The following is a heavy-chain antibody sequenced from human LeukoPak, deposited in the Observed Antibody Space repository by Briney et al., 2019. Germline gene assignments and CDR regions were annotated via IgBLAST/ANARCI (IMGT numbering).Heavy chain of an antibody. V-gene: IGHV4-61*02. CDR3: ARGRPIAAAYYYYMDV. Sequence: SETLSLTCTVSGGSISSGSYYWSWIRQPAGKGLEWIGRIYTSGSTNYNPSLKSRVTISVDTSKNQFSLKLSSVTAADTAVYYCARGRPIAAAYYYYMDVWGKGTTVTVS. CDR2: IYTSGST. D-gene: IGHD6-13*01. J-gene: IGHJ6*03. CDR1: GGSISSGSYY.